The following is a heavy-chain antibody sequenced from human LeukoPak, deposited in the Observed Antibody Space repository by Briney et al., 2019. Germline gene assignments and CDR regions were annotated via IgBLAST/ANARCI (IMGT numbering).Heavy chain of an antibody. Sequence: GGSLRLSCVASGFTFSSYWMSWVRQASGKGLECVADIKQDGSEKYYVDSMKGRFTISRDNAKNSLYLQMNSLRVEDTAVYYCVRDMGRESIFDYWGQGTLVTVSS. CDR2: IKQDGSEK. CDR3: VRDMGRESIFDY. CDR1: GFTFSSYW. V-gene: IGHV3-7*01. J-gene: IGHJ4*02.